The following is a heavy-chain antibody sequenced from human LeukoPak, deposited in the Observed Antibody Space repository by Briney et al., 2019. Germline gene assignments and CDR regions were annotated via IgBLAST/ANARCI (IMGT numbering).Heavy chain of an antibody. J-gene: IGHJ4*02. V-gene: IGHV3-74*01. CDR1: GFTFSGSW. CDR3: SGIAVAGIY. Sequence: GGSLRLSCAASGFTFSGSWMHWVRQTPGTGLVWVSRINTDGSDTAYADSVKGRFTISRDNSKNTLYLQMNSLRTEDTAVYYCSGIAVAGIYWGQGTLVTVSS. D-gene: IGHD6-19*01. CDR2: INTDGSDT.